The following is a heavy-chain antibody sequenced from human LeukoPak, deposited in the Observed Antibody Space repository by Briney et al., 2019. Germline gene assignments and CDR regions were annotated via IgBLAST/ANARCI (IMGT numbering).Heavy chain of an antibody. D-gene: IGHD3-22*01. CDR1: GGTLSSYA. V-gene: IGHV1-69*04. Sequence: ASVKVSCKASGGTLSSYAISWVRQAPGQGLEWMGRIIPILGIANYAQKFQGRVTNTADKSTSTAYMELSSLRSEDTAVYYCARLIPSILVREDGDSYYYGMDVWGQGTTVTVSS. CDR3: ARLIPSILVREDGDSYYYGMDV. CDR2: IIPILGIA. J-gene: IGHJ6*02.